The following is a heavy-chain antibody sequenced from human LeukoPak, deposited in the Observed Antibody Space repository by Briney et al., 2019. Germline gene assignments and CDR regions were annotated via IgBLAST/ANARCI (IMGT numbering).Heavy chain of an antibody. Sequence: GRSLRLSCAASGFTFSSYWMSWVRQAPGKGLEWVANIKQDGSEKYYVDSVKGRFTISRDNAKNSLYLQMSSLRAEDTAVYYCARAARDTIFGVVINYYYYMDVWGKGTTVTVSS. CDR1: GFTFSSYW. CDR2: IKQDGSEK. J-gene: IGHJ6*03. D-gene: IGHD3-3*01. V-gene: IGHV3-7*01. CDR3: ARAARDTIFGVVINYYYYMDV.